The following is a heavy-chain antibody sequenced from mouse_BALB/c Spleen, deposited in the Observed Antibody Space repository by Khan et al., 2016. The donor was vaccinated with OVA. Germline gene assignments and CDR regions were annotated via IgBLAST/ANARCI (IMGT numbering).Heavy chain of an antibody. D-gene: IGHD1-1*01. CDR1: GYSITSDNA. CDR2: IGYSGCT. Sequence: VQLKQSGPGLLKPSHSLSLTCTVTGYSITSDNAWNWIRKFPGNKLEWMAYIGYSGCTNYNPSLRNRISFTRDTSKNQFFLQLTCVTTEDTAAYYCASGRLLLRYADYFDYWGQGTTLTVSS. J-gene: IGHJ2*01. CDR3: ASGRLLLRYADYFDY. V-gene: IGHV3-2*02.